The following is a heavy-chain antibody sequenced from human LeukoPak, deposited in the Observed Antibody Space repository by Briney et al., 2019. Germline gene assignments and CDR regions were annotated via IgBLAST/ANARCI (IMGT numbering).Heavy chain of an antibody. V-gene: IGHV1-69*04. D-gene: IGHD1-14*01. CDR3: ARDHRAETILTVATFDY. Sequence: SVKVSCKSSGGTFSSYAISWVRQAPGQGLEWMGRIIPILGIANYAQKFQGRVTITADKSTSTAYMELSSLRSEDTAVYYCARDHRAETILTVATFDYWGQGTLVTVSS. CDR1: GGTFSSYA. CDR2: IIPILGIA. J-gene: IGHJ4*02.